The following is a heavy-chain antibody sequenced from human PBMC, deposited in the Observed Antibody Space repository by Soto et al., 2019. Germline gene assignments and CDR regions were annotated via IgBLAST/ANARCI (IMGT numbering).Heavy chain of an antibody. V-gene: IGHV3-23*01. J-gene: IGHJ4*02. CDR1: GFTFTSYA. D-gene: IGHD3-9*01. CDR3: TQDGGSRDWLTVN. Sequence: EVQLLESGGDLVQPGGSLRLSCAASGFTFTSYAMSWIRQAPGKGLEWVSAITGGGDNTYYADSVKGRFTISRDNSKNTLYPQMNSLSAEDTAFYYCTQDGGSRDWLTVNSGQGTLVTVSS. CDR2: ITGGGDNT.